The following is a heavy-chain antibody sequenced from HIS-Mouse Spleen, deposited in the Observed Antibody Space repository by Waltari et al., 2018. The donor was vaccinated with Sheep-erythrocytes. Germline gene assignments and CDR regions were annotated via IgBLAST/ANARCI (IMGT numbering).Heavy chain of an antibody. CDR1: GYTFTGYY. J-gene: IGHJ1*01. D-gene: IGHD2-2*01. CDR3: ARGYCSSTSCYGYFQH. Sequence: QVQLVQSGAEVKKPGASVKVSCKASGYTFTGYYMHWVRQAPGQGLEGMGWINPNSGGTNYAQKFQGRVTMTRDTSINTADMELSRLRSDDTAVYYCARGYCSSTSCYGYFQHWGQGTLVTVSS. CDR2: INPNSGGT. V-gene: IGHV1-2*02.